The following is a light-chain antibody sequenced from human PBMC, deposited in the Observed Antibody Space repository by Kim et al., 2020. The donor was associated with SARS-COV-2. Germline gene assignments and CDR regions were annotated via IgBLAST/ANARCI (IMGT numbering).Light chain of an antibody. CDR1: QGISNY. CDR3: QQCKGAPWT. Sequence: ASVGDRVTITCRASQGISNYLAWYQQKPGKVPKLLIYAASALKSGVPARFSGSGSGTDFTLTITSLQPEDVAAYYCQQCKGAPWTFGQGTKVDIK. V-gene: IGKV1-27*01. CDR2: AAS. J-gene: IGKJ1*01.